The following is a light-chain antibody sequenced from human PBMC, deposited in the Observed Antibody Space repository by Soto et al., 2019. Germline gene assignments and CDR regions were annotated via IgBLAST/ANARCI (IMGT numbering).Light chain of an antibody. Sequence: QSVLMQPPSVSGAPGQSVTISCTGTSSNVGAGYGVYWYQKLLGTAPKLLILEDTNRPSGLPDRFSASTSGISASLTITGLQAEDEADYYCQSYDTSLTYVFGTGTKLTVL. CDR3: QSYDTSLTYV. CDR2: EDT. V-gene: IGLV1-40*01. J-gene: IGLJ1*01. CDR1: SSNVGAGYG.